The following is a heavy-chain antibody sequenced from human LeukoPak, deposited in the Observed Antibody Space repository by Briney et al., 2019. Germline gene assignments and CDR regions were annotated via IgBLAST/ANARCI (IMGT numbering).Heavy chain of an antibody. CDR2: IYYSGST. D-gene: IGHD3-10*01. J-gene: IGHJ6*03. V-gene: IGHV4-39*07. CDR1: GGSISSSSYY. CDR3: ARVDTMVRGVIITFDYYYYMDV. Sequence: SETLSLTCTVSGGSISSSSYYCGWVRQPPGRGLEWIGSIYYSGSTYYNPSLKSRVTISVDTSKNQFSLKLSSVTAADTAVYYCARVDTMVRGVIITFDYYYYMDVWGKGTTVTVSS.